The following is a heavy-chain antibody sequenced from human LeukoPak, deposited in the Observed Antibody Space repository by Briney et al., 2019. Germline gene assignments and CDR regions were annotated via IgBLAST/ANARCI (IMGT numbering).Heavy chain of an antibody. CDR2: IYYSGST. CDR1: GGSISSYY. J-gene: IGHJ4*02. D-gene: IGHD2-21*02. CDR3: ARSAYCGGDCYSVWYTTDYYFDY. V-gene: IGHV4-59*01. Sequence: SETLSLTCTVSGGSISSYYWSWIRQPPGKGLEWIGYIYYSGSTNYNPSLKSRVTISVDTSKNQFSLKLSSVTAADTAVYYCARSAYCGGDCYSVWYTTDYYFDYWGQGTLVTVSS.